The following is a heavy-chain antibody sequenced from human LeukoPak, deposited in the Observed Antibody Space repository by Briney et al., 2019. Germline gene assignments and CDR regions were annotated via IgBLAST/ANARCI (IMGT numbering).Heavy chain of an antibody. CDR2: IYYSGNT. CDR1: GGSIRSSSYY. V-gene: IGHV4-39*01. J-gene: IGHJ3*02. D-gene: IGHD1-26*01. Sequence: SETLSLTCIVSGGSIRSSSYYWGWIRQPPGKGLEWIGSIYYSGNTYYNPSLKSRVTISVDTSKNEFSLKLSSVTAADTAVYYCARHTKVGPKPDAFDIWGQGTMVTVSS. CDR3: ARHTKVGPKPDAFDI.